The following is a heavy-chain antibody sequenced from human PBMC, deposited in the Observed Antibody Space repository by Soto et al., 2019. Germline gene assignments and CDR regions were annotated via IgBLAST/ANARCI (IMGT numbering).Heavy chain of an antibody. CDR3: APLLAAAGTFSFHH. V-gene: IGHV4-4*02. CDR2: IYHSGST. Sequence: QVQLQESGPGLVKPSGTLSLTCAVSGGSITTSNWWSWVRQPPGKGLEWIGEIYHSGSTNYNPSLKGRATLSVNKSKTQFPLKLSSVTAADTAVYYCAPLLAAAGTFSFHHWGQGTLVTVSS. D-gene: IGHD6-13*01. CDR1: GGSITTSNW. J-gene: IGHJ1*01.